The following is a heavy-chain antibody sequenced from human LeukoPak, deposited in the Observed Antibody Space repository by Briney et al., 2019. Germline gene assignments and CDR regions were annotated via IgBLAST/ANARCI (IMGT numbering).Heavy chain of an antibody. Sequence: GGSLRLSCAASGFTVSSNYMSWVRQAPGKGLEWVSATSSSDAGTYYADSVRGRFTISRDNSKNTLYLQMNSLRAEDAAVYYCARAPVTSCRGAYCYPFDYWGQGTLVTVSS. J-gene: IGHJ4*02. CDR1: GFTVSSNY. CDR3: ARAPVTSCRGAYCYPFDY. CDR2: TSSSDAGT. D-gene: IGHD2-21*01. V-gene: IGHV3-53*01.